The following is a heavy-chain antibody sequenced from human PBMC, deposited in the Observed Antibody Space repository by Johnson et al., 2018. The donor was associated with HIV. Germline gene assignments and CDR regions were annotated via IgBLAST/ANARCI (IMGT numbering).Heavy chain of an antibody. Sequence: VQLVESGGGLVQPGGSLRLSCAASGLTFSIYAMHWVRQVPGLGPVWASRINQDVTDTAYGATVMGRFTVARDDAKNTLYLQMNSLRVEDTAIYYCASAQILADDVFNLWGQGIQVTVSS. D-gene: IGHD3-3*01. J-gene: IGHJ3*01. CDR2: INQDVTDT. V-gene: IGHV3-74*02. CDR3: ASAQILADDVFNL. CDR1: GLTFSIYA.